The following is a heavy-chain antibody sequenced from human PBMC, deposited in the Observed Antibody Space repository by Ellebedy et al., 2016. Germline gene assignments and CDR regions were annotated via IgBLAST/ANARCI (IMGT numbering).Heavy chain of an antibody. J-gene: IGHJ6*04. CDR1: GGSISTYY. Sequence: SETLSLTXTVSGGSISTYYWSWFRQPAGKALEWIGRIYSSGSTSYNPSVRSRVTMSVDTSKNQFSLKLSSVTAADTAVYYCARGGEGVAEFGVWGKGTTVTVSS. V-gene: IGHV4-4*07. CDR2: IYSSGST. D-gene: IGHD3-10*01. CDR3: ARGGEGVAEFGV.